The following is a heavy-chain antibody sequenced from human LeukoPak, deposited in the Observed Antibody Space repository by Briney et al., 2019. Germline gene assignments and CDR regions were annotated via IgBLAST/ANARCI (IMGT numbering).Heavy chain of an antibody. CDR3: ARDGGSGGSPLQFTPDY. D-gene: IGHD2-15*01. V-gene: IGHV1-2*06. J-gene: IGHJ4*02. CDR2: FNPNSGGT. CDR1: GYTFTGYY. Sequence: ASVKVSCKASGYTFTGYYMHWVRQAPGQGLEWMGRFNPNSGGTNYAQKFQGRVTMTRDTSISTAYTELGRLRSDDTAVYYCARDGGSGGSPLQFTPDYWGQGTLVTVSS.